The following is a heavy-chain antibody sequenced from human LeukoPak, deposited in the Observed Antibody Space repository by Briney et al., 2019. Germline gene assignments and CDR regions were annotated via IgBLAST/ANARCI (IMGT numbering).Heavy chain of an antibody. V-gene: IGHV3-13*01. D-gene: IGHD3-3*01. CDR2: ICTAGDT. J-gene: IGHJ6*02. CDR1: GFTFSSYD. Sequence: GGSLRLSCAASGFTFSSYDMHWVRQATGKGLEWVSAICTAGDTYYPGSVKGRFTISRENAKNSLYLQMNSLRAEDTAVYYCARGRDFWSGYPQGMDVWGQGTTVTVSS. CDR3: ARGRDFWSGYPQGMDV.